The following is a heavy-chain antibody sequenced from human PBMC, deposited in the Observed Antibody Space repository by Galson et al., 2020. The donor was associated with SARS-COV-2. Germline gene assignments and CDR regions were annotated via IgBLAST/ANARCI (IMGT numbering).Heavy chain of an antibody. CDR1: GFTFSSYA. J-gene: IGHJ4*02. Sequence: GGSLRLSCAASGFTFSSYAMTWVRQAPGKGLEWVSAISGSGGRTYYADSVKGRFTISRDNSKKTVYMQMNSLRAEVTAVDYCSKWSFLEWSYLGGYFDYWGQGTLVTVSS. V-gene: IGHV3-23*01. CDR2: ISGSGGRT. D-gene: IGHD3-3*02. CDR3: SKWSFLEWSYLGGYFDY.